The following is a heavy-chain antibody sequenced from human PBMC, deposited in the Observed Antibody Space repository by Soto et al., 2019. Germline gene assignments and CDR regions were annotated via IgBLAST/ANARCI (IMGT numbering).Heavy chain of an antibody. CDR1: GGSISSSSYY. CDR3: ARPTSDSTYNWFDP. V-gene: IGHV4-39*01. J-gene: IGHJ5*02. D-gene: IGHD2-21*02. Sequence: SETLSLTCTVSGGSISSSSYYWGWIRQPPGKGLEWIGSIYYSGSTYYNPSLKSRVTISVDTSKNQFSLKLSSVTAADTAVYYCARPTSDSTYNWFDPWGQGTLVTVSS. CDR2: IYYSGST.